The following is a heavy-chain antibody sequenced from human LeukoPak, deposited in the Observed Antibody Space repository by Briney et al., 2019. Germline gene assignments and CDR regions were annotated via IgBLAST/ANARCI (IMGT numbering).Heavy chain of an antibody. J-gene: IGHJ1*01. D-gene: IGHD6-19*01. Sequence: GGSLRLSCAASGFTFSSYSMNWVRQAPGRGLEWVSSITSSSSYIYYADPVKGRFTISRDNAKNSLYLQMNSLRAEDTAVYYCARVFSSGWAAEYFQHWGQGTLVTVSS. CDR3: ARVFSSGWAAEYFQH. V-gene: IGHV3-21*01. CDR2: ITSSSSYI. CDR1: GFTFSSYS.